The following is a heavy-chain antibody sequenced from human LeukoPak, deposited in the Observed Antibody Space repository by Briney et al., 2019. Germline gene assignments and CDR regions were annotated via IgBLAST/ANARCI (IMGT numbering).Heavy chain of an antibody. D-gene: IGHD2-2*01. CDR3: AKDLLGYCSSTSCYGSMDV. CDR2: ISYDGSNK. J-gene: IGHJ6*02. V-gene: IGHV3-30*18. CDR1: GFTFSSYG. Sequence: GGSLRLSCAASGFTFSSYGMHWVRQAPGKGLEWVAVISYDGSNKYYADSVKGRFTISRDNSKNTLYLQMNSLRAEDTAVYYCAKDLLGYCSSTSCYGSMDVWGQGTTVTVSS.